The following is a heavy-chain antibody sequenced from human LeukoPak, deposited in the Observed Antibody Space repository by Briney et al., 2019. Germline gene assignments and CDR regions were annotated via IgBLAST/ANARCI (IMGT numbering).Heavy chain of an antibody. D-gene: IGHD3-22*01. CDR3: AGTYYYDSSGYYPAFDY. CDR1: GYSFTDYA. Sequence: EASVKVSCKASGYSFTDYAMHWVRQAPGQRLEWMGWINAASGSTKYSQKFQGRVTITRDTSASRAYMELSSLRSEDTAVYYCAGTYYYDSSGYYPAFDYWGQGTLVTVSS. J-gene: IGHJ4*02. V-gene: IGHV1-3*01. CDR2: INAASGST.